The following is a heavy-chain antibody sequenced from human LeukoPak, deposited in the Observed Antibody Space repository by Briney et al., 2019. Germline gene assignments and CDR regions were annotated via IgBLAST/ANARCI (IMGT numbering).Heavy chain of an antibody. J-gene: IGHJ5*02. CDR1: GYTFIGYY. Sequence: ASVKVSCKASGYTFIGYYMHWVRQAPGQGLEWMGWINPNSGGTNYAQKFQGRVTMTRDTSISTAYMELSRLRSDDTAVYYCARDGEGGSSWYGWFDPWGQGTLVTVSS. CDR2: INPNSGGT. D-gene: IGHD6-13*01. CDR3: ARDGEGGSSWYGWFDP. V-gene: IGHV1-2*02.